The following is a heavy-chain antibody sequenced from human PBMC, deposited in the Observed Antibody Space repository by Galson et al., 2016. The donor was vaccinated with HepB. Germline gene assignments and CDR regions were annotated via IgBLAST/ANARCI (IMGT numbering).Heavy chain of an antibody. J-gene: IGHJ6*02. CDR1: GYTFTSYG. CDR3: ARASLVPAYYGMDV. CDR2: ISGYHDKT. V-gene: IGHV1-18*01. D-gene: IGHD2-2*01. Sequence: SVKVSCKASGYTFTSYGMSWVRQAPGQGLEWMGWISGYHDKTKFAEKFQGRVSLTTDTLASTAHMELKNLRSDDTAVYYCARASLVPAYYGMDVWGQGTTVIVSS.